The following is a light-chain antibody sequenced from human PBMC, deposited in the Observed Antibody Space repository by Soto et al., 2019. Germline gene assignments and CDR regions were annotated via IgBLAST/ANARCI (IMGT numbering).Light chain of an antibody. CDR2: EVS. J-gene: IGLJ3*02. V-gene: IGLV2-14*01. CDR1: SSDIGDYNY. CDR3: SSFTSSSTLV. Sequence: QSAXTQPXSVXGSPXQSIAXSCTGTSSDIGDYNYVSWYQHHPGKAPKLMIYEVSNRPSGVSNRFSGSKSGNTASLTISGLXAGDXAXYYCSSFTSSSTLVFGGGTKVTVL.